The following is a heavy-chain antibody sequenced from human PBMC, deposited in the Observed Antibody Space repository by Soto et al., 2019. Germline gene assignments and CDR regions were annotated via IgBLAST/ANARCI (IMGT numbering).Heavy chain of an antibody. J-gene: IGHJ6*02. CDR1: GGSISSSSYY. D-gene: IGHD2-2*01. V-gene: IGHV4-39*02. Sequence: SETLSLTCTVSGGSISSSSYYWCCIRQPPWKGLELIGSIYYSGSTYYNPSLKSRVTISVDTSKNQFSLKLSSVTAADTAVYYCAREVVVVPAAIYDGMDVWGQGTTVTVSS. CDR3: AREVVVVPAAIYDGMDV. CDR2: IYYSGST.